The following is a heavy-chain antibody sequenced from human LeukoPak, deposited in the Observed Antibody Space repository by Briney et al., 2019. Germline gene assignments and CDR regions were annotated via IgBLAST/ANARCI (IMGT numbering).Heavy chain of an antibody. Sequence: PSETLSLTCTVSGGSISSSSYYWGWIRQPPGKGLEWIGSIYYSGSTYYNPSLKSRVTISVDTSKNQFSLKLSSVTAADTAVYYCVRQWLAGPAIDYWGQGTLVTVSS. CDR1: GGSISSSSYY. CDR3: VRQWLAGPAIDY. V-gene: IGHV4-39*01. D-gene: IGHD6-19*01. J-gene: IGHJ4*02. CDR2: IYYSGST.